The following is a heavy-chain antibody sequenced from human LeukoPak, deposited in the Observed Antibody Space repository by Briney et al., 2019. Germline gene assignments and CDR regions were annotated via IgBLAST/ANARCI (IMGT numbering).Heavy chain of an antibody. J-gene: IGHJ4*02. D-gene: IGHD1-26*01. Sequence: GASVKVSCKASGCTFTDYYLFWVRQAPGQGLEWMVWINPNSAGTNFAQKFQGRVTMTRDTSISTAYMELSRLRSDDTAVYYCARDYSGRHWVDYWGQGTLVTVSS. CDR2: INPNSAGT. V-gene: IGHV1-2*02. CDR1: GCTFTDYY. CDR3: ARDYSGRHWVDY.